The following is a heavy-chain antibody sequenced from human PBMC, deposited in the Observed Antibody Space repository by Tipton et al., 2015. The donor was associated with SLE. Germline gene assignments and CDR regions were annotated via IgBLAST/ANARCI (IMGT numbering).Heavy chain of an antibody. V-gene: IGHV4-59*10. CDR2: IYTSGST. CDR1: GGSFSGYY. D-gene: IGHD3-10*01. CDR3: ARGSGGTSGG. J-gene: IGHJ3*01. Sequence: TLSLTCAVYGGSFSGYYWSWIRQPAGKALEWIGRIYTSGSTNYNPSLKSRVTISVDTSKNQFSLNLSSVTAADTAVYYCARGSGGTSGGWGQGTMVIVSS.